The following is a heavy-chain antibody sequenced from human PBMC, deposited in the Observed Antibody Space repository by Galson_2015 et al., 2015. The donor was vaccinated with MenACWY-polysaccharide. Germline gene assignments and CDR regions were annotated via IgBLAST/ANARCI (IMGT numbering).Heavy chain of an antibody. V-gene: IGHV3-23*01. Sequence: SLRLSCAASGFTFTSYAMSWVRQAPGKGLEWVSAIRRSGANTYYADSVKGRFTISRDNSKNTPYLQMNSLRAEDTAVYYCAKDSTDLWSVAGRFDHWGQGTLVTVSS. J-gene: IGHJ5*02. CDR1: GFTFTSYA. D-gene: IGHD3-3*01. CDR3: AKDSTDLWSVAGRFDH. CDR2: IRRSGANT.